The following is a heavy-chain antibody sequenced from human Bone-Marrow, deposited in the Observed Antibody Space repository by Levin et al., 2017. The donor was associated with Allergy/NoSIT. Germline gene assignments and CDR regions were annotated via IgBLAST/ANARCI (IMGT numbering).Heavy chain of an antibody. CDR1: GDSISSGSYY. CDR3: SRGWISVAAFDY. J-gene: IGHJ4*02. D-gene: IGHD6-19*01. V-gene: IGHV4-61*02. Sequence: SETLSLTCTVSGDSISSGSYYWTWIRQPAGKGLEWIGRVYTSGRTFYNPSLKSRATISLEVSNNQFSLRLTSLTAADTAVYYCSRGWISVAAFDYWGQGILVTVSS. CDR2: VYTSGRT.